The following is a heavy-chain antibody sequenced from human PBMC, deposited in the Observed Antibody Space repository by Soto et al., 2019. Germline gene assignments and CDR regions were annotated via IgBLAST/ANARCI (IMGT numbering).Heavy chain of an antibody. D-gene: IGHD3-10*01. CDR3: VRDSDGSGPYCTDY. Sequence: ASVKVSCKASGYNFINYGISWVRQAPGQGLEWMGWISVYKGNTNYAQKLQGRVSMTTDTSTSTAYMELRSLRSDDTAVYYCVRDSDGSGPYCTDYSGLGTLVTVSS. J-gene: IGHJ4*02. CDR2: ISVYKGNT. V-gene: IGHV1-18*01. CDR1: GYNFINYG.